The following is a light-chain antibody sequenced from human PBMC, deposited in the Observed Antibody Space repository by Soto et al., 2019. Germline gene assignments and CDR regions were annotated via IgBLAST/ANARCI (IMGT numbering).Light chain of an antibody. Sequence: QSVLTQPASVSGSPGQSITISCTGTSSDVGGYKYVSWYQQHPGKAPKLMIYEVSNRHTGVVSHVSGSKSGNTASLTISGLQAEDEADYYCSSYTSSSTLVFGGGTKLTVL. CDR1: SSDVGGYKY. CDR2: EVS. V-gene: IGLV2-14*01. J-gene: IGLJ2*01. CDR3: SSYTSSSTLV.